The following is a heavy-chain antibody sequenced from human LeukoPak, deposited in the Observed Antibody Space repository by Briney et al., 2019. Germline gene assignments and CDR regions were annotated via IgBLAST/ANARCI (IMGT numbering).Heavy chain of an antibody. CDR2: ISAYNGNT. CDR3: ACSRGYYDILTGYYYDAFDI. CDR1: GYTFTSYG. J-gene: IGHJ3*02. Sequence: GASVKVSCKASGYTFTSYGISSLRQAPGQGLEWMGWISAYNGNTSYAQKLQGRVTMTTDTSTSTAYMELRSLRSDDTAVYYCACSRGYYDILTGYYYDAFDIWGQGTMVTVSS. V-gene: IGHV1-18*01. D-gene: IGHD3-9*01.